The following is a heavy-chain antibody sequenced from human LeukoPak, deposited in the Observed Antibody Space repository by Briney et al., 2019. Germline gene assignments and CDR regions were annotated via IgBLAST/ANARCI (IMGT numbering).Heavy chain of an antibody. CDR3: ARDQGSWGDWYFDL. J-gene: IGHJ2*01. D-gene: IGHD6-13*01. CDR2: IYHSGST. Sequence: PSETLSLTCTVSGGSISSYYWSWIRQPPGKGLEWIGYIYHSGSTNYNPSLKSRVTISVDTSKNQFSLKLGSVTAADTAVYYCARDQGSWGDWYFDLWGRGTLVTVSS. V-gene: IGHV4-59*01. CDR1: GGSISSYY.